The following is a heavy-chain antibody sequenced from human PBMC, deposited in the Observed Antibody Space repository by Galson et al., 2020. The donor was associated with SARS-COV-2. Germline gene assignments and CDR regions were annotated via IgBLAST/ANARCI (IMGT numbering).Heavy chain of an antibody. CDR3: ARGYSSSWLPGFEP. CDR2: INPNSGGT. CDR1: GYTFTGYY. V-gene: IGHV1-2*02. D-gene: IGHD6-13*01. J-gene: IGHJ5*02. Sequence: ASVKVSCKASGYTFTGYYMHWMRQAPGQGLEWMGWINPNSGGTHYAQKFQGRVTMTRDTSISTAYMELRRLTSDDTAVYWCARGYSSSWLPGFEPWGQGTLVTVSS.